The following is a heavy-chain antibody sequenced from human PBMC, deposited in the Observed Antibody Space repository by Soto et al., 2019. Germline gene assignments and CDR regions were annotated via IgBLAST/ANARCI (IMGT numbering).Heavy chain of an antibody. D-gene: IGHD1-26*01. V-gene: IGHV3-30*09. CDR1: GVTFSNNA. J-gene: IGHJ6*02. Sequence: SLRLSCAASGVTFSNNAINWVCQAPGKGLEWVGVISYDGSNKYYSDPAKGRFAISRANSNNTLFLQMNSLSTEDTAVDYCARSGYSYYGISIWGQGTRVTVSS. CDR2: ISYDGSNK. CDR3: ARSGYSYYGISI.